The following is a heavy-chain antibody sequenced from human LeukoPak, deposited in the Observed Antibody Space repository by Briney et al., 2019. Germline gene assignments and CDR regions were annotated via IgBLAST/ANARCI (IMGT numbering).Heavy chain of an antibody. CDR1: GFNFRSYW. J-gene: IGHJ4*02. CDR3: AKNYYGSGSYYLFDY. CDR2: IKYDGSEE. D-gene: IGHD3-10*01. V-gene: IGHV3-7*01. Sequence: GGSLRLSCAASGFNFRSYWMAWVRQAPGKGLDWLANIKYDGSEEFHVDSVKGRFTISRDNSKNTLYLQMNSLRAEDTAVYYCAKNYYGSGSYYLFDYWGQGTLVTVSS.